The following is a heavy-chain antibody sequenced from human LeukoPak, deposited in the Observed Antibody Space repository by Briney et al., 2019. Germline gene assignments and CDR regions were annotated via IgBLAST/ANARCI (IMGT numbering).Heavy chain of an antibody. D-gene: IGHD5-24*01. CDR3: ARDPDGYKFFDY. CDR2: VFDRGTT. CDR1: GGSITSGTYY. J-gene: IGHJ4*02. V-gene: IGHV4-61*01. Sequence: PSQTLSLTCSVSGGSITSGTYYWHWIRQPPGKGLEWMGYVFDRGTTAYNPSLKRRVTMSLDTSKSQFSLNLSSVSAADTAVYFCARDPDGYKFFDYWGRGSPVTVSS.